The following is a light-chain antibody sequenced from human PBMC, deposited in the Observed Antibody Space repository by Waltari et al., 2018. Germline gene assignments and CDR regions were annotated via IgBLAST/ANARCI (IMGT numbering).Light chain of an antibody. CDR2: DVA. J-gene: IGLJ1*01. CDR3: SSYTSSSTRV. Sequence: QSALTQPASVSGSPGQSISISCTGTTNDVVGYNFASRYQQHPGKAPQLMIYDVANRPSGVSNRFSGSKFGNTASLTISGLQAEDEADYYCSSYTSSSTRVFGTGTKVTVL. V-gene: IGLV2-14*03. CDR1: TNDVVGYNF.